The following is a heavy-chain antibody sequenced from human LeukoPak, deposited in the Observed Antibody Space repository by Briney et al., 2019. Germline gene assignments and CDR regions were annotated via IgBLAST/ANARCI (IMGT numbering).Heavy chain of an antibody. CDR2: ISYDGSNK. CDR1: GFTFSSYA. Sequence: GGSLRLSCAASGFTFSSYAMHWVRQAPGKGLEWVAVISYDGSNKYYADSVKGRFTISRDNSKNTLYLQMNSLGAEDTAVYYCARDLKLWGQGTLVTVSS. D-gene: IGHD3-10*01. V-gene: IGHV3-30-3*01. CDR3: ARDLKL. J-gene: IGHJ4*02.